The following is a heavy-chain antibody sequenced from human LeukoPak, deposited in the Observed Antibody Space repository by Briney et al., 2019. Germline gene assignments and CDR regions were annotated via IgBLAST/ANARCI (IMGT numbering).Heavy chain of an antibody. CDR3: AKAAEDYYDSSGFSYFDY. D-gene: IGHD3-22*01. J-gene: IGHJ4*02. V-gene: IGHV3-23*01. CDR2: ISEGSSKT. CDR1: GFTFSNYV. Sequence: GGSLRLSCKASGFTFSNYVMSWVRQAPGKGLEWVSAISEGSSKTYYADSVKGRFTISRDNSKNTLYLQMNSLRAEDTAVYYCAKAAEDYYDSSGFSYFDYWGQGTLVTVSS.